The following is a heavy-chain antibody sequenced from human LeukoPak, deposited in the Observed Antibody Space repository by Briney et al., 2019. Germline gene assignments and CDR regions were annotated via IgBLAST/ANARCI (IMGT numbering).Heavy chain of an antibody. CDR1: GFTFSSYE. V-gene: IGHV3-48*03. CDR3: ARGHDYGRH. D-gene: IGHD4-17*01. Sequence: AGSLRLSCAASGFTFSSYEMNWVRQAPGKGLEWVSYISSSGSTIYYADSVKGRFTISRDNAKDSLYLQMNSLRAEDTAVYYCARGHDYGRHWGQGTLVTVSS. CDR2: ISSSGSTI. J-gene: IGHJ1*01.